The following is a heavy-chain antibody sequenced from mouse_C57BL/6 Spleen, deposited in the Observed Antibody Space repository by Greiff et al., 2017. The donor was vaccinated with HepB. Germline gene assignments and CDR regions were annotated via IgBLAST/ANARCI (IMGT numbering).Heavy chain of an antibody. J-gene: IGHJ2*01. CDR1: GYAFSSSW. CDR2: IYPGDGDT. D-gene: IGHD2-4*01. CDR3: ASYDYDDY. V-gene: IGHV1-82*01. Sequence: VQLQQSGPELVKPGASVKISCKASGYAFSSSWMNWVKQRPGKGLEWIGRIYPGDGDTNYNGKFKGKATLTADKSSSTAYMQLSSLTSEDSAVYFCASYDYDDYWGQGTTLTVSS.